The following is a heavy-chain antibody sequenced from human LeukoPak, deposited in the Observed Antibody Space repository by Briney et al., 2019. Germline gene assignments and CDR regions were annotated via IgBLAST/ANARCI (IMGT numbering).Heavy chain of an antibody. CDR3: AAGGDSSWNFDY. V-gene: IGHV4-38-2*02. Sequence: SETLSLTCSVSGYSISSGYYWGWIRQPPGKGLEWIGNIYYSGSTYYNPSLESRVTISLDTSKNQFSLKLSSMTAADTAVYYCAAGGDSSWNFDYWGQGTLVTVSS. CDR1: GYSISSGYY. J-gene: IGHJ4*02. D-gene: IGHD6-13*01. CDR2: IYYSGST.